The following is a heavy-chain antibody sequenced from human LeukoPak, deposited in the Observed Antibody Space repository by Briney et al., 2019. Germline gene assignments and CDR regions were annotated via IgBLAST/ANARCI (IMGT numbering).Heavy chain of an antibody. D-gene: IGHD2-2*01. CDR3: ARGYCSSTSCPKGGMDV. V-gene: IGHV4-34*01. CDR1: GGSFSGYY. J-gene: IGHJ6*02. Sequence: SETLSLTCAVYGGSFSGYYWSWIRQPPGKGLEWIGEINHSGSTNYNPSLKSRVTISVDTSKNQFSLKLSSVTAADTAVYYCARGYCSSTSCPKGGMDVWGQGTTVTVSS. CDR2: INHSGST.